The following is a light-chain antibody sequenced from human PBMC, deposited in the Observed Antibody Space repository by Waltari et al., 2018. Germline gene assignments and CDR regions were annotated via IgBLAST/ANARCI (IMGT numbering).Light chain of an antibody. J-gene: IGLJ2*01. Sequence: QSALTQPASVSGSPGQSITISCTGTSSDVGGYNYVSWYQQHPGKAPKLMIYDVSKRPSGFSNRFSGSKSGNTASLTISGLQAEDEADYYCSSYTSSSTLIGGGTKLTVL. CDR3: SSYTSSSTL. CDR1: SSDVGGYNY. CDR2: DVS. V-gene: IGLV2-14*01.